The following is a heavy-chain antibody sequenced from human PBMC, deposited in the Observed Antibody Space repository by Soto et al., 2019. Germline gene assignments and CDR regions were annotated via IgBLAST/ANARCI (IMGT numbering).Heavy chain of an antibody. Sequence: QVQLVQSGAEVKKPGASVKVSCKASGYTFTSYDINWVRQATGQGLEWMGWMNPNSGNTGYAQKFQGRVTITRKTSISTAYMELSSLRSEDPAVYYCARHPPGLYGMDVWGQGTTVTVSS. CDR2: MNPNSGNT. J-gene: IGHJ6*02. CDR3: ARHPPGLYGMDV. CDR1: GYTFTSYD. V-gene: IGHV1-8*01. D-gene: IGHD6-19*01.